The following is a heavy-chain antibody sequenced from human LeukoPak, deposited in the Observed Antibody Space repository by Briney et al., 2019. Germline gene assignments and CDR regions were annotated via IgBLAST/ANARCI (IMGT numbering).Heavy chain of an antibody. CDR2: INHSGVT. V-gene: IGHV4-34*01. D-gene: IGHD2/OR15-2a*01. Sequence: SETLSLTCSVSGASFSDYYWSWVRQSPGKGLEWIGEINHSGVTHYNPSLKSQVTMSDDPSKIQFSLNLTSLTAADSAVYYCAKLSPRSGWGQGTLVTVSS. J-gene: IGHJ4*02. CDR3: AKLSPRSG. CDR1: GASFSDYY.